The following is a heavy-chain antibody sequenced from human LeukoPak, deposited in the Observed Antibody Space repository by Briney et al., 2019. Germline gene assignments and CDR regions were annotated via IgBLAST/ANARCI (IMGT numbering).Heavy chain of an antibody. J-gene: IGHJ5*02. CDR3: ARDFTPPHCTTPNCPRGGWFDP. CDR1: DYIFSNYG. Sequence: ALVKVSCKASDYIFSNYGISWVRQAPGQGLEWMGWINPYNGNTRYAENLQGRVTMTTDTSTSTAYMELRSLRSDDTAIYYCARDFTPPHCTTPNCPRGGWFDPWGQGTVVTVSS. D-gene: IGHD2-8*01. V-gene: IGHV1-18*01. CDR2: INPYNGNT.